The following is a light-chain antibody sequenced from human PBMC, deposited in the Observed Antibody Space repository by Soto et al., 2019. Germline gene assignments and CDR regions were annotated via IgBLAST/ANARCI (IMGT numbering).Light chain of an antibody. CDR1: QGISRY. J-gene: IGKJ3*01. V-gene: IGKV1-9*01. Sequence: IPLTQSPSSLSASIGDRVTIACRASQGISRYLAWYQHKPGKAPQLLIYSASTLQSGVPSRFSGSGSRTDFTLTISSLQPEDFVTYYCQQLKSSPFSFGPGTKVEIK. CDR2: SAS. CDR3: QQLKSSPFS.